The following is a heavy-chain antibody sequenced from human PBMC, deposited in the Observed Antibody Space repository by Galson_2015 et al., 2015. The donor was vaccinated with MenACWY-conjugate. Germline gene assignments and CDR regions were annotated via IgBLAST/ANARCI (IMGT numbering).Heavy chain of an antibody. Sequence: SLRLSCAASGFTFSSYAMSWVRQAPGKGLEWVSAISGIGGSTYYADSVKGRFTISRDNSKNTLYLQMNSLRAEDTAVYYCAKEGLGDSSGYGGAFDYWGQGTLVTVSS. CDR2: ISGIGGST. J-gene: IGHJ4*02. V-gene: IGHV3-23*01. CDR3: AKEGLGDSSGYGGAFDY. CDR1: GFTFSSYA. D-gene: IGHD3-22*01.